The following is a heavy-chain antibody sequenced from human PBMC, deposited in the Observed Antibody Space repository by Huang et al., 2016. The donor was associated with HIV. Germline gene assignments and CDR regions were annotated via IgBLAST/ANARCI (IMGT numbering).Heavy chain of an antibody. D-gene: IGHD6-13*01. J-gene: IGHJ4*02. CDR2: MRETGSVI. V-gene: IGHV3-48*01. CDR1: GFSFSCCN. Sequence: EEQLVESGGGLVQPGGSLRLSCAASGFSFSCCNMNGVRQAPGKGRVWFAYMRETGSVITYADSVKGRFTVSRDNAKNSLYLQMDSLRAEDTAVYYCARGYSSSWLYNWGQGTLVTVSS. CDR3: ARGYSSSWLYN.